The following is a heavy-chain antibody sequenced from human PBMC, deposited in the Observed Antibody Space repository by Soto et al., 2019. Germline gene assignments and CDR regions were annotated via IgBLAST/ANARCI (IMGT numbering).Heavy chain of an antibody. CDR1: GFTFSSYS. CDR3: ARDLVLGYCSGGSCYSRYWFDP. J-gene: IGHJ5*02. CDR2: ISSSSSTI. D-gene: IGHD2-15*01. V-gene: IGHV3-48*02. Sequence: GSLRLSCAASGFTFSSYSMNWVRQARGKGLEWVSYISSSSSTIYYADSVKGRFTISRDNAKNSLYLQMNSLRDEDTAVYYCARDLVLGYCSGGSCYSRYWFDPCGQGTLVTVSS.